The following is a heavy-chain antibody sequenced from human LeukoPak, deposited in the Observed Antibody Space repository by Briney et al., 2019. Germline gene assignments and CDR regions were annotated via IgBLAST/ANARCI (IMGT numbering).Heavy chain of an antibody. CDR2: IRFDGSDK. J-gene: IGHJ4*02. D-gene: IGHD1-1*01. Sequence: QPGGSLRLSCAASGFTLRGYGMHWVRQPPGKGLEWVAFIRFDGSDKSYADSVKGRFTISRDNSENTLYLQTNSLRVEDTAVYYCAKDTPTTGYHLDSWGQGTLVTVSS. CDR1: GFTLRGYG. CDR3: AKDTPTTGYHLDS. V-gene: IGHV3-30*02.